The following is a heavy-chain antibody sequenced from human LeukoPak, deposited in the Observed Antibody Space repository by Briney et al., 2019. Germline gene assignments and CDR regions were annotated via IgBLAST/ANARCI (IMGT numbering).Heavy chain of an antibody. CDR3: AKQLGYCSDGSCYFPY. CDR1: GFTFSGSA. J-gene: IGHJ4*02. Sequence: GGSLRLSCAASGFTFSGSAMSWVRQAPGKGLEWVSAISNNGGYTYYADSVQGRFTISRDNSKSTLCLQMNSLRAEDTAVNYCAKQLGYCSDGSCYFPYWGQGTLVTVSS. V-gene: IGHV3-23*01. CDR2: ISNNGGYT. D-gene: IGHD2-15*01.